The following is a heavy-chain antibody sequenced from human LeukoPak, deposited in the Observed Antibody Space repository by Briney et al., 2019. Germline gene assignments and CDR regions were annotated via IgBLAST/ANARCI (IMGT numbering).Heavy chain of an antibody. CDR1: GFTFSDYY. CDR3: AREGDGIAARSALDY. V-gene: IGHV3-11*04. D-gene: IGHD6-6*01. CDR2: ISSSGSTI. J-gene: IGHJ4*02. Sequence: GGSLRLSCAASGFTFSDYYMSWIRQAPGKGLEGVSYISSSGSTIYYADSVKGRFTISRDNAKNSLYLQMNSLRAEDTAVYYCAREGDGIAARSALDYWGQGTLVTVSS.